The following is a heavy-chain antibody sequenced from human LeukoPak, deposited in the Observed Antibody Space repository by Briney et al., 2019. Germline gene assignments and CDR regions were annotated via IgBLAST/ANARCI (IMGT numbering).Heavy chain of an antibody. CDR3: AKEGPGGGGYFDD. Sequence: GSLRLSCAASGFTFSSYIMSWVRQAPGKGLEWVSLIGGSGDSTYYADSVKGRFTISRDNSKNTLYLRMNSLRADDTAVYYCAKEGPGGGGYFDDWGQGTLVTVSS. CDR2: IGGSGDST. D-gene: IGHD3-16*01. CDR1: GFTFSSYI. J-gene: IGHJ4*02. V-gene: IGHV3-23*01.